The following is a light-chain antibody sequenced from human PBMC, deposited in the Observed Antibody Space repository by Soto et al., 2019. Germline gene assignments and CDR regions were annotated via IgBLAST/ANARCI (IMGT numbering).Light chain of an antibody. V-gene: IGLV2-14*01. J-gene: IGLJ1*01. Sequence: QSVLAQPASVSGSPGQSITISCTGTSSDLAIYNYVSWYQQHPGKAPKLMISQVTNRPSGVSNRFSGSTSGNTACLTISGLQAEDEAEYSCTSYTASSNDVFGTGTKVTVL. CDR2: QVT. CDR1: SSDLAIYNY. CDR3: TSYTASSNDV.